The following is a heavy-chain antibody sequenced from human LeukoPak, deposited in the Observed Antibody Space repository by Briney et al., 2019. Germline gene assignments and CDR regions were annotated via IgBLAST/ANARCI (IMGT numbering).Heavy chain of an antibody. J-gene: IGHJ4*02. D-gene: IGHD5-24*01. Sequence: PSETLSLTCAVSGGSISSYYWRWIRQPAGKGLEWIGRISTGGTTNYSPSLTSRITMSVDTSKNQFSLNLTSVTAADTAVYYCAGELSPSRAHDYWGQGTLVTVSS. CDR3: AGELSPSRAHDY. CDR2: ISTGGTT. V-gene: IGHV4-4*07. CDR1: GGSISSYY.